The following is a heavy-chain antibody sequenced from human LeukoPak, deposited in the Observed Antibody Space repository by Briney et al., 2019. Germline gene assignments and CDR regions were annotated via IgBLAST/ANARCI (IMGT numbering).Heavy chain of an antibody. CDR1: GGSFSGYY. CDR2: INHSGST. CDR3: ARGRRYDFWSGYYHYYYYMDV. Sequence: SETLSLTCAVYGGSFSGYYWSWIRQPPGKGLEWIGEINHSGSTNYNPSLKSRVTISVDTSKYQFSLKLSSVTAADTAVYYCARGRRYDFWSGYYHYYYYMDVWGKGTTVTVSS. V-gene: IGHV4-34*01. J-gene: IGHJ6*03. D-gene: IGHD3-3*01.